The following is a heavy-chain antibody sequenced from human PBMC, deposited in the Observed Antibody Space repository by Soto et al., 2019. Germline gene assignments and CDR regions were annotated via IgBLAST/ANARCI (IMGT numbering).Heavy chain of an antibody. V-gene: IGHV3-23*01. CDR2: ISGTGGSK. Sequence: EVQLLESGGHLVQPGGSLRLSCAASGFTFGYYSMSWVRQSPGKGLEWVAGISGTGGSKYHADSVAGRFPITRDNSKRTRYLQLDNLRTEDTAVYYCARSLGDMWNEYFFQYWGQGTLVTVSS. CDR1: GFTFGYYS. J-gene: IGHJ4*02. CDR3: ARSLGDMWNEYFFQY. D-gene: IGHD1-1*01.